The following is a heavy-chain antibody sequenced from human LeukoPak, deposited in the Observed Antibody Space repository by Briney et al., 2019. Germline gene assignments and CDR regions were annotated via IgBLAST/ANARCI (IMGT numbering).Heavy chain of an antibody. J-gene: IGHJ4*02. D-gene: IGHD2-2*01. V-gene: IGHV4-59*01. CDR2: IYYSGST. Sequence: SETLSLTCTVSGGSISSYYWSWLRQPPGKGLEWIGYIYYSGSTNYNPSLKSRVTISVDTSKNQFSLKLSSVTAADTAVYYCARGVVLIDYWGQGTLVTVSS. CDR3: ARGVVLIDY. CDR1: GGSISSYY.